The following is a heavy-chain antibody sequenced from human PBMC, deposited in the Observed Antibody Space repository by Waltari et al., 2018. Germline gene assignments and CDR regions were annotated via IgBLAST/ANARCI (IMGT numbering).Heavy chain of an antibody. CDR2: IYTSGST. CDR3: ARCEGDTIFGVDGMDV. CDR1: GGSISSYY. V-gene: IGHV4-4*07. D-gene: IGHD3-3*01. Sequence: QVQLQESGPGLVKPSETLSLTCTASGGSISSYYWSWIRQPAGKGLEWIGRIYTSGSTNYNPSLKSRVTMSVDTSKNQFSLKLSSVTAADTAVYYCARCEGDTIFGVDGMDVWGQGTTVTVSS. J-gene: IGHJ6*02.